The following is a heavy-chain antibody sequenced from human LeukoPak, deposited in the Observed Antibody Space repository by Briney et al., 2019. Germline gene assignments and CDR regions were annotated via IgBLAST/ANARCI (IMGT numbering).Heavy chain of an antibody. CDR1: GFTFDDYA. Sequence: GGSLRLSCAASGFTFDDYAMHWVRQAPGKGLEWVSGISWNSGSIGYADSVKGRFTISRDNAKNTLYLQMNSLRAEDTAVYYCARVQGLSEAVDYWGQGTLVTVSS. V-gene: IGHV3-9*01. D-gene: IGHD2/OR15-2a*01. CDR2: ISWNSGSI. CDR3: ARVQGLSEAVDY. J-gene: IGHJ4*02.